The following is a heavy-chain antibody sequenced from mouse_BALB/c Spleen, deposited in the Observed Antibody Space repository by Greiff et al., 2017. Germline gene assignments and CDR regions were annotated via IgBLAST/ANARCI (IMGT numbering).Heavy chain of an antibody. CDR1: GFTFTDYY. J-gene: IGHJ2*01. CDR3: ARVLLLYYFDY. CDR2: IRNKANGYTT. D-gene: IGHD1-1*01. Sequence: EVQVVESGGGLVQPGGSLRLSCATSGFTFTDYYMSWVRQPPGKALEWLGFIRNKANGYTTEYSASVKGRFTISRDNSESILYLQMNTLRAEDSATYYCARVLLLYYFDYWGQGTTLTVSS. V-gene: IGHV7-3*02.